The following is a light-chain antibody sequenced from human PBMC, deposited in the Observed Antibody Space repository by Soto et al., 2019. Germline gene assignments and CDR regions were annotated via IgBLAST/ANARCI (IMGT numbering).Light chain of an antibody. CDR1: SSDVAFYNH. J-gene: IGLJ1*01. CDR3: ISFASTHTYV. CDR2: EFN. Sequence: QSVLTQPASVSGSPGQSITISCTGTSSDVAFYNHVSWYQQHPGKAPKLLIYEFNNRPSGVSHRFSGSKSGNTASLTISGLQAEDEADYYCISFASTHTYVFGTGTKLTVL. V-gene: IGLV2-14*01.